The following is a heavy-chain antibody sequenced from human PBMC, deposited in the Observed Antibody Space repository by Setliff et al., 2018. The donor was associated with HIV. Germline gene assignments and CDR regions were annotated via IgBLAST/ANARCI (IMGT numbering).Heavy chain of an antibody. J-gene: IGHJ4*02. CDR3: ARDRDDSSGSYFDY. V-gene: IGHV3-30-3*01. D-gene: IGHD3-22*01. CDR2: ISGDESQK. CDR1: GFIFRSLT. Sequence: GALRLSCAASGFIFRSLTMHWVRQAPGKGLEWVALISGDESQKLYADSVRDRFIISRDNSQSTVSLHMDSLRAEDTAVYYCARDRDDSSGSYFDYWGQGTLVTVSS.